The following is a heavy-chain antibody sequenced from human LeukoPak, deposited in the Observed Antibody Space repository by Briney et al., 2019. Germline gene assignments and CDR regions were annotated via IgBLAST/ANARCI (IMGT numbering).Heavy chain of an antibody. J-gene: IGHJ3*02. V-gene: IGHV4-39*07. CDR3: ARPVFYGGNSYDAFDI. CDR2: IYYSGST. Sequence: SETLSLTCTVSGGSISSSSYYWGWIRQPPGKGLEWIGSIYYSGSTYYNPSLKSRVTISVDTSKNQFSLKLSSVTAADTAVYYCARPVFYGGNSYDAFDIWGQGTMVTVSS. CDR1: GGSISSSSYY. D-gene: IGHD4-23*01.